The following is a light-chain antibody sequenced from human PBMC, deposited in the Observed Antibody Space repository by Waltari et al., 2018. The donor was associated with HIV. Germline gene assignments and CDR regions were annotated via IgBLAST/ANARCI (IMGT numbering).Light chain of an antibody. Sequence: QSALTQPASVSGSPGQSITIPCPGTTSDVGGYNSVSWYQQHPGKAPKLMIYDVSNLPSGVSPRFSGSKSDNTASLTISGLQAEDEADYFCSSYTTSSTMIFGGGTKLTVL. CDR3: SSYTTSSTMI. CDR1: TSDVGGYNS. J-gene: IGLJ2*01. CDR2: DVS. V-gene: IGLV2-14*03.